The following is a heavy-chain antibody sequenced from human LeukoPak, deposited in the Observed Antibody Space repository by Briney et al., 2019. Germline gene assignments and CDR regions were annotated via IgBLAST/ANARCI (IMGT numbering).Heavy chain of an antibody. Sequence: PSETLSLTCTVSGGSISSYYWSWIRQPPGKGLEWIGYIYYSGSTNYDPSLKSRVTISVDTSKNQFSLKLSSVTAADTAVYYCARGSAQNYDYVWGSYRYLYYFDYWGQGTLVTVSS. CDR2: IYYSGST. CDR1: GGSISSYY. D-gene: IGHD3-16*02. J-gene: IGHJ4*02. CDR3: ARGSAQNYDYVWGSYRYLYYFDY. V-gene: IGHV4-59*12.